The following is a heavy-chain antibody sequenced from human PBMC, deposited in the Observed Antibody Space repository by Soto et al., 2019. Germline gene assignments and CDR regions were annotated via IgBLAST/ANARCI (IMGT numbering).Heavy chain of an antibody. CDR3: AVDWNYDILTPVYGMDV. CDR2: IIPIFGTA. V-gene: IGHV1-69*05. CDR1: GGTFSSYA. D-gene: IGHD3-9*01. Sequence: SVKVSCKASGGTFSSYAISWVRQAPGQRLEWMGGIIPIFGTADYAQKFQERVTITRDMSTSTAYMELSSLRSEDTAVYYCAVDWNYDILTPVYGMDVWGQGTTVTVSS. J-gene: IGHJ6*02.